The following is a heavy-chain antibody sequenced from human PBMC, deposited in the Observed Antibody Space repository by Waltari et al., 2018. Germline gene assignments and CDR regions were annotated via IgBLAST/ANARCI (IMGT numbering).Heavy chain of an antibody. V-gene: IGHV1-3*01. CDR3: ARLFFHCSGGSCRPGAFDI. D-gene: IGHD2-15*01. CDR2: INAGNGNT. Sequence: QVQLVQSGAEVKKPGASVKVSCKASGYTFTSYAMHWVRQAPGQRLEWMGWINAGNGNTKYSQKFQGRVTITRDTSASTAYMELSSLRSEDTAVYYCARLFFHCSGGSCRPGAFDIWGQGTMVTVSP. CDR1: GYTFTSYA. J-gene: IGHJ3*02.